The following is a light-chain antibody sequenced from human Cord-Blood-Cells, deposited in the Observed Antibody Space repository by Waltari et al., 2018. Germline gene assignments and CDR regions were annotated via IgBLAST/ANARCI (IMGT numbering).Light chain of an antibody. CDR3: GACDVSLSGPV. CDR1: SSNIGPSY. V-gene: IGLV1-47*01. Sequence: QTVLHQPASASGSPGQRVTISCSVSSSNIGPSYVYCYQHLPGTAPKLLIYRNNQRPAGVPDRFSGSKSGTAAAMAISGLRSEDEADYYCGACDVSLSGPVFGGGTKLTVL. CDR2: RNN. J-gene: IGLJ3*02.